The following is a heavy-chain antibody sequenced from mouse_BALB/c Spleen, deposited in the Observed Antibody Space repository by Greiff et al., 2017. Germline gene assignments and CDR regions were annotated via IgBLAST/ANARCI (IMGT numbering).Heavy chain of an antibody. CDR1: GFTFTSYG. CDR2: ISSGSSTI. V-gene: IGHV5-17*02. D-gene: IGHD1-1*01. CDR3: ERSSYYGSSPYYYAMDY. Sequence: EVQLVQSGGGLVQPGGSRKLSCAASGFTFTSYGMHWVRQAPEKGLEWVAYISSGSSTIYYADTVKGRYTISRDNPKNTLFLQMSSLRSEDTAMYYCERSSYYGSSPYYYAMDYWGQGTSVTVSS. J-gene: IGHJ4*01.